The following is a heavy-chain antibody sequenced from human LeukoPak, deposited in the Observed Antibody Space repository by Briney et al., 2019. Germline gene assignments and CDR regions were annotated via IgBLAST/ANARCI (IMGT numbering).Heavy chain of an antibody. CDR1: GFTFSSYS. D-gene: IGHD5-12*01. J-gene: IGHJ4*02. CDR2: ISSSSSYI. Sequence: GGSLRLSCAASGFTFSSYSMNWVRQAPGKGPEWVSSISSSSSYIYYADSVKGRFTISRDNAKNSLYLQMNSLRAEDTAVYYCASLVATTDLDYWGQGTLVTVSS. V-gene: IGHV3-21*01. CDR3: ASLVATTDLDY.